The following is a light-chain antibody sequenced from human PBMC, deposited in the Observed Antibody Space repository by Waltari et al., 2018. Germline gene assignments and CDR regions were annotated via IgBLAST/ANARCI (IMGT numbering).Light chain of an antibody. V-gene: IGKV1-27*01. CDR3: QKYNSPPGT. CDR1: QGINKY. J-gene: IGKJ1*01. Sequence: DIQMTQSPSSLSASVGDRVTITCRASQGINKYLAWNQQKPVKVHKLPIYAASTLQSGVPSRFSGSGSGTDFTLTISSLQPEDVATYFCQKYNSPPGTFGQGTKVEIK. CDR2: AAS.